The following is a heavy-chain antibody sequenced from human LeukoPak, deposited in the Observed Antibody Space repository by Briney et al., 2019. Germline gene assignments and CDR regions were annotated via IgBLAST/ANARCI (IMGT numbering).Heavy chain of an antibody. CDR2: IYSGGST. D-gene: IGHD2-15*01. V-gene: IGHV3-53*01. CDR3: ARDLVVRSYYFDY. CDR1: GFTVSSNY. Sequence: GGSLRLSCAASGFTVSSNYMSWVRQAPGKGLEWVSVIYSGGSTYYADSVKGRFTISRDNSKNTLYLQMNSLRAEDTAVYYCARDLVVRSYYFDYWGQGTLVTVSS. J-gene: IGHJ4*02.